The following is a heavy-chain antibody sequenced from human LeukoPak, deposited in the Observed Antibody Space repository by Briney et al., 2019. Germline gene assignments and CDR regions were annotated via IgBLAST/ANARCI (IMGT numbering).Heavy chain of an antibody. Sequence: NSSETLSLTCAVSGGSISSSNWWSWVRQPPGKGLEWIGEIYHSGSTNYNPSLKSRVTISVDKSKNQFSLKLSSVTAADTAVYYCARELFRYSGSAHWGQGTLVTVSS. CDR3: ARELFRYSGSAH. V-gene: IGHV4-4*02. CDR1: GGSISSSNW. CDR2: IYHSGST. J-gene: IGHJ4*02. D-gene: IGHD1-26*01.